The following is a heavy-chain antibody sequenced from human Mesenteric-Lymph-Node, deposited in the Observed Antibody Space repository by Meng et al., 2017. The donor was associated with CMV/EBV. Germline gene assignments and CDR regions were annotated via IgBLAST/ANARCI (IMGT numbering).Heavy chain of an antibody. CDR2: ISAYNGNT. Sequence: ASVKVSCKASGYTFTSYGISWVRQAPGQGLEWMGWISAYNGNTNYAQKLQGRVTMTTDTSTSTAYMELRSLRSDDTAVYYCARGYPFGVVTTAYYFDYWGQGTLVTVSS. J-gene: IGHJ4*02. CDR3: ARGYPFGVVTTAYYFDY. CDR1: GYTFTSYG. V-gene: IGHV1-18*01. D-gene: IGHD3-3*01.